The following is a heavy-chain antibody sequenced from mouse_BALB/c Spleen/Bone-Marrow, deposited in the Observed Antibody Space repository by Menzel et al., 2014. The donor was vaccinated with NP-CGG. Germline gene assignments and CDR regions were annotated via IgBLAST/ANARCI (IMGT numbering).Heavy chain of an antibody. CDR2: LNPNNGGN. CDR1: GYSFTGYY. Sequence: EVQGVESGPDLVKPGASVKISCKASGYSFTGYYMYWVKQSHGKSLKWIGRLNPNNGGNSYNQKFKGKAILTVDKSSSTAYMELRSLTSEDSAVYYCSRDAMDYWGQGTSVTVSS. CDR3: SRDAMDY. J-gene: IGHJ4*01. V-gene: IGHV1-26*01.